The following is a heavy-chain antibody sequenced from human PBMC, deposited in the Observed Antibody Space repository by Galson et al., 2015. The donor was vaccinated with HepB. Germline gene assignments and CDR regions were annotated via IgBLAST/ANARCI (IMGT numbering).Heavy chain of an antibody. J-gene: IGHJ4*02. Sequence: SVKVSCKASGNAFTNYYVHWVRQAPGQGLEWMGIINPSGGSTSYAQRFQGRVTMTRDTSTSAVYMDLSSLRSEDTAVYYCASAQDTSSGWYLLDYWGQGTLVTVSS. V-gene: IGHV1-46*01. CDR3: ASAQDTSSGWYLLDY. CDR2: INPSGGST. D-gene: IGHD6-19*01. CDR1: GNAFTNYY.